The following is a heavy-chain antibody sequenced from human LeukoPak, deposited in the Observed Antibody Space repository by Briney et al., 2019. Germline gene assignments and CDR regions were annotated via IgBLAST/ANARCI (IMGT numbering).Heavy chain of an antibody. CDR1: GGSISSYY. J-gene: IGHJ2*01. V-gene: IGHV4-59*01. CDR3: ARDRCSGGSCYQPPYFDL. Sequence: SETLSLTCTVSGGSISSYYWSWIRQPPGKGLEWIGYIYYSGSTNYNPSLKSRVTISVDTSKNQFSLKLSSVTAADTAVYYCARDRCSGGSCYQPPYFDLWGRGTLATVSS. CDR2: IYYSGST. D-gene: IGHD2-15*01.